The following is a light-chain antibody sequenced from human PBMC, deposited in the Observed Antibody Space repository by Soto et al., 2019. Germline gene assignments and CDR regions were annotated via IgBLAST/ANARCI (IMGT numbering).Light chain of an antibody. Sequence: SVLTQPRSVSGSPGEAVTISCTGTSSDVGGYNYVSWYQQRPGKAPKLLIYDVNKRPSGVPDRFSGSKSGNTASLTISGLQAEDDADYYCCSYADTLYVFGTGTKVTVL. CDR2: DVN. J-gene: IGLJ1*01. V-gene: IGLV2-11*01. CDR1: SSDVGGYNY. CDR3: CSYADTLYV.